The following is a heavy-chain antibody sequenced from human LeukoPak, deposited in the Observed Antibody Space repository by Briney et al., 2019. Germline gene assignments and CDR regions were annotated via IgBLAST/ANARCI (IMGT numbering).Heavy chain of an antibody. Sequence: GGSLRLSCAASGFTFSSYGMHWVRQDPGKGLEWVAVIWYDGSNKYYADSVKGRFTISRDNSKNTLYLQMNSLRAEDTAVYYCARDTIFGVVIMDAFDIWGQGTMVTVSS. D-gene: IGHD3-3*01. J-gene: IGHJ3*02. CDR3: ARDTIFGVVIMDAFDI. CDR2: IWYDGSNK. CDR1: GFTFSSYG. V-gene: IGHV3-33*01.